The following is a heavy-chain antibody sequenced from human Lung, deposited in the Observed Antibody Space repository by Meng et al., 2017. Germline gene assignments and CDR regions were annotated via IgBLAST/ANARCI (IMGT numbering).Heavy chain of an antibody. CDR1: DYTFTGYG. CDR2: LGAHDGDT. Sequence: QVHPVQSGPEVKKPGASVKGSCKASDYTFTGYGGSWVRQAPGQGLEWMAWLGAHDGDTSFGPKFQGRVTVTADRPTATAYMELRSLRFDDTAVYYCARGTPGRSYANYWGPGTLVTVSS. V-gene: IGHV1-18*01. J-gene: IGHJ4*02. CDR3: ARGTPGRSYANY. D-gene: IGHD1-26*01.